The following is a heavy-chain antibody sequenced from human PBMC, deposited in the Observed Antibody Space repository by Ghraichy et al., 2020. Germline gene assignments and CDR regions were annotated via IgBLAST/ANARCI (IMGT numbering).Heavy chain of an antibody. V-gene: IGHV3-48*02. J-gene: IGHJ4*02. D-gene: IGHD2-21*02. CDR1: GFTFSSYS. CDR2: ISSSSSTI. CDR3: ARGDCGGDCYRRISFDY. Sequence: GESLNISCAASGFTFSSYSMNWVRQAPGKGLEWVSYISSSSSTIYYADSVKGRFTISRDNAKNSLYLQMNSLRDEDTAVYYCARGDCGGDCYRRISFDYWGQGTLVTVSS.